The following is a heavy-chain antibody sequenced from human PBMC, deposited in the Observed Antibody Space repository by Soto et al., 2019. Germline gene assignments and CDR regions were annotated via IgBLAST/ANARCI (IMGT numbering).Heavy chain of an antibody. CDR2: INPSGGST. D-gene: IGHD2-15*01. J-gene: IGHJ4*02. V-gene: IGHV1-46*01. CDR1: GYTFTSYF. CDR3: ARVDCSDGSCYSVDY. Sequence: QVQLVQSGAEVKKPGASVNVSCKASGYTFTSYFMHWVRQAPGQGLEWMGIINPSGGSTSYAQKFQGRVTMTRDKSTSTVYVELSSLRSEDTAVYYCARVDCSDGSCYSVDYWGQGTLVTVSS.